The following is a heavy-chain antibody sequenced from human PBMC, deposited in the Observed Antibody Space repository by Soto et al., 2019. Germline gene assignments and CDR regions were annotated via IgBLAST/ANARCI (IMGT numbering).Heavy chain of an antibody. V-gene: IGHV3-7*01. CDR3: ARRIGSGYDSNFDY. D-gene: IGHD5-12*01. CDR1: GFTFSSYW. Sequence: GGSLRLSCAASGFTFSSYWMSWVRQAPGKGLEWVANIKQDGSEKYYVDPVKGRFTISRDNAKNSLYLQMNSLRAEDTAVYYCARRIGSGYDSNFDYWGRGTLVTVSS. CDR2: IKQDGSEK. J-gene: IGHJ4*02.